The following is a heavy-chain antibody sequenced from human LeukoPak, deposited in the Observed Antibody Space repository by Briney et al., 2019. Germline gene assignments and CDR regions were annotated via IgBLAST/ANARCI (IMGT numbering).Heavy chain of an antibody. CDR3: ARALGRLQPYYYYYGMDV. J-gene: IGHJ6*02. Sequence: GGSLRLSCAASGFTFSSYWMSWVRQAPGKGLEWVANIKQDGSEKYHVDSVKGRFTISRDNAKNSLYLQMNSLRAEDTAVYYGARALGRLQPYYYYYGMDVWGQGTTVTVS. D-gene: IGHD5-24*01. CDR1: GFTFSSYW. V-gene: IGHV3-7*01. CDR2: IKQDGSEK.